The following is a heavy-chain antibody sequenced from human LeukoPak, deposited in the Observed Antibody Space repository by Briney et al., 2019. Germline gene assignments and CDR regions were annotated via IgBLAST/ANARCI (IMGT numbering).Heavy chain of an antibody. V-gene: IGHV3-30*02. CDR2: IRYDGSNK. CDR1: GFTFSSYG. D-gene: IGHD2-2*02. Sequence: HPGGSLRLSCAASGFTFSSYGMHWVRQAPGKGLEWVAFIRYDGSNKYYADSVKGRFTISRDNSKNMLYLQMNSLRAEDTAVYYCAKVWDGYCSSTSCYTPHHFDYWGQGTLVTVSS. CDR3: AKVWDGYCSSTSCYTPHHFDY. J-gene: IGHJ4*02.